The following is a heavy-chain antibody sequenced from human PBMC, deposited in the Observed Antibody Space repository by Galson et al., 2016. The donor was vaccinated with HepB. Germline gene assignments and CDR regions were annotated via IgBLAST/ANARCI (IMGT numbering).Heavy chain of an antibody. Sequence: SLRLSCAASGFTSSSYAMNWVRQAPGKGLEWVSAISGTGGSTYYGDSVKGRSTISRDNSKSTLYLLMNSLRAEDTAVYYCAKGNEESNSGSSWYNWFDPWGQGTLVTVSS. CDR2: ISGTGGST. CDR3: AKGNEESNSGSSWYNWFDP. J-gene: IGHJ5*02. V-gene: IGHV3-23*01. D-gene: IGHD6-13*01. CDR1: GFTSSSYA.